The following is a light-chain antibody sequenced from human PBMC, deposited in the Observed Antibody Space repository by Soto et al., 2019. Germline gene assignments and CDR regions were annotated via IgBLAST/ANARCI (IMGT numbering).Light chain of an antibody. CDR1: QSVSSN. Sequence: EIVMTQSPATLSVSLGERATLSCRASQSVSSNLVWYQQKPGQAPRLLIYDASTRATGIPARFSGSGSGTEFTLTISSLQSEDFAVYYCQQYNDWPRTFGQGTKVDIK. J-gene: IGKJ1*01. CDR2: DAS. V-gene: IGKV3-15*01. CDR3: QQYNDWPRT.